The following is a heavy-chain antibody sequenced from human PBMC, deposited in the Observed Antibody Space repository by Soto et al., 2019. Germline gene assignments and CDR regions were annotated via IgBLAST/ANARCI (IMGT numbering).Heavy chain of an antibody. J-gene: IGHJ6*02. CDR2: ISGSGGST. Sequence: EVQLLESGGGLVQPGGSLRLSCAASGFTFSSYAMSWVRQAPGKGLEWVSVISGSGGSTYYADSVKGRFTISRDNSKNTLYLQMNSLRSEDTAEYYFAKGGGYDWTYGMDVWGQGTTVTVSS. V-gene: IGHV3-23*01. D-gene: IGHD5-12*01. CDR3: AKGGGYDWTYGMDV. CDR1: GFTFSSYA.